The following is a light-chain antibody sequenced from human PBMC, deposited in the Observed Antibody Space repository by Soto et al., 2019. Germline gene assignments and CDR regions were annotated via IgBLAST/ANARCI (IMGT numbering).Light chain of an antibody. CDR2: KAS. CDR3: QTLNSYSQT. Sequence: DIQMTQSPTTLSAFVGDRVTITCRASQNINNWLAWYQQRPGKAPNLLIYKASNLESGVPSRFSGSGSGTEFIFTIRSLQLIVLATYYCQTLNSYSQTFGQGTKVEIK. J-gene: IGKJ1*01. CDR1: QNINNW. V-gene: IGKV1-5*03.